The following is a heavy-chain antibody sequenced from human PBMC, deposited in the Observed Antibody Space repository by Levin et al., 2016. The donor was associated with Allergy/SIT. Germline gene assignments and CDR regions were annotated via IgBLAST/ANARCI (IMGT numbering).Heavy chain of an antibody. CDR1: GFTFSSYA. V-gene: IGHV3-23*01. Sequence: GGSLRLSCAASGFTFSSYAMSWVRQAPGKGLEWVSAISGSGGSTYYADSVKGRFAISRDNSKNTLYLQMNSLRVEDTAVYYCAKDYRGMAAAEYFQHWGRGTLVTVSS. CDR3: AKDYRGMAAAEYFQH. J-gene: IGHJ1*01. D-gene: IGHD6-13*01. CDR2: ISGSGGST.